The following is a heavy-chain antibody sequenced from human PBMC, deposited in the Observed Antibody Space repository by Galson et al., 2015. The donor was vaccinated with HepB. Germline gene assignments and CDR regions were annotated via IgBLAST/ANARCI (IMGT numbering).Heavy chain of an antibody. CDR2: IWSDGRNE. J-gene: IGHJ6*02. CDR3: ARDLGGVDGDGLDV. Sequence: VAVIWSDGRNEHYADSVKGRFTISRDNSKNTQYLQMNSLRDDDTAVYYCARDLGGVDGDGLDVWGQGSAVTVSS. V-gene: IGHV3-33*01. D-gene: IGHD5-24*01.